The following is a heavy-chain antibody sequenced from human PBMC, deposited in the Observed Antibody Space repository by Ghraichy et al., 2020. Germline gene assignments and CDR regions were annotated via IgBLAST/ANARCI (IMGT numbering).Heavy chain of an antibody. V-gene: IGHV1-18*01. CDR1: GYTFISYG. CDR3: ARDKSGSWAFDV. J-gene: IGHJ3*01. Sequence: ASVKVSCKASGYTFISYGISWVRQAPGQGLEWMGWISAYNGNTDYAQKLQGRVTMTTDSSTSTAYMELRSLRSDETAVYYCARDKSGSWAFDVWGQGTMVTVSS. D-gene: IGHD3-10*01. CDR2: ISAYNGNT.